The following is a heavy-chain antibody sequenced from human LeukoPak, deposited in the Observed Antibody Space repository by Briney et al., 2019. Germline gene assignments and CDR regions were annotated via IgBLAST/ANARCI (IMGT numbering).Heavy chain of an antibody. CDR2: ISWNSGSI. Sequence: PGGSLRLSCAASGFTFDDYAMHWVRQAPGKGLEWVSGISWNSGSIGYADSVKGRFTISRDNAKNSLYLQMNSLRAEDTALYYCAKDTSGSLWSGHLWDYWGQGTLVTVSS. CDR1: GFTFDDYA. V-gene: IGHV3-9*01. J-gene: IGHJ4*02. D-gene: IGHD3-3*01. CDR3: AKDTSGSLWSGHLWDY.